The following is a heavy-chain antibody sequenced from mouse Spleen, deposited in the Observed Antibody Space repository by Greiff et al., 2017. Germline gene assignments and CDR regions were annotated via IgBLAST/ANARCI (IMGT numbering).Heavy chain of an antibody. D-gene: IGHD1-1*01. CDR2: ISYDGSN. CDR1: GYSITSGYY. CDR3: AREGVITTRFFDY. Sequence: DVQLVESGPGLVKPSQSLSLTCSVTGYSITSGYYWNWIRQFPGNKLEWMGYISYDGSNNYNPSLKNRISITRDTSKNQFFLKLNSVTTEDTATYYCAREGVITTRFFDYWGQGTTLTVSS. V-gene: IGHV3-6*02. J-gene: IGHJ2*01.